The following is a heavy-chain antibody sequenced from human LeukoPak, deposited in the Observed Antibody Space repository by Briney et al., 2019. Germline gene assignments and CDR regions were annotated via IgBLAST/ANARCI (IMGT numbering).Heavy chain of an antibody. CDR1: GGSIRSNY. D-gene: IGHD2-15*01. CDR3: ARMGFCSGGSCSPDDAFDI. CDR2: IHYSGST. J-gene: IGHJ3*02. Sequence: SEALSLTCTGSGGSIRSNYWSWIRQPPGKGLEWIGYIHYSGSTNYNPSLNSRVAISVATSKTQFSLKLSSVTAADTAVYYCARMGFCSGGSCSPDDAFDIWGQGTMVTVSS. V-gene: IGHV4-59*08.